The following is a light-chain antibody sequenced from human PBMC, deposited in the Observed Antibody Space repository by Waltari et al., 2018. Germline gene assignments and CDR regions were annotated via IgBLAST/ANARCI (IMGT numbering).Light chain of an antibody. J-gene: IGKJ4*01. CDR1: QSISNW. CDR3: QQYNSYSLLS. Sequence: DIQMTPSPSTLSASVGDRFTITCRASQSISNWLAWYQQKPGKAPKLLLYKASTLESGVPSRFSGSGSGTEFTLTISSLQPDDFATYYCQQYNSYSLLSFGGGTKVEIK. CDR2: KAS. V-gene: IGKV1-5*03.